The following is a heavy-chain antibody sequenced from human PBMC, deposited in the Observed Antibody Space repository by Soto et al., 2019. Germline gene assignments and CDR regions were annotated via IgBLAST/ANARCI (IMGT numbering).Heavy chain of an antibody. J-gene: IGHJ5*02. CDR2: ISYDGSNK. Sequence: GGSLRLSCAASGFTFSSYAMHWVRQAPGKGLEWVAVISYDGSNKYYADSVKGRFTISRDNSKNTLYLRMNSLRAEDTAVYYCARDSDYYDSSGPVDPWGQGTLVTVSS. CDR3: ARDSDYYDSSGPVDP. V-gene: IGHV3-30-3*01. CDR1: GFTFSSYA. D-gene: IGHD3-22*01.